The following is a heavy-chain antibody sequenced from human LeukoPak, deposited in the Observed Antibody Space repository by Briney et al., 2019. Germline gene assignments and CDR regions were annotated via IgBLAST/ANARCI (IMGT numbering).Heavy chain of an antibody. CDR2: IYPGDSDT. V-gene: IGHV5-51*01. J-gene: IGHJ4*02. Sequence: GESLKISCKGSEYTFNSYWIAWVRQMHGKGLEWMGIIYPGDSDTRYSPSFQGQVTISADKSTSTAYLQWSSLKASDTAMYYCARRYGRPFDYWGQGTLVTVSS. CDR1: EYTFNSYW. D-gene: IGHD4-17*01. CDR3: ARRYGRPFDY.